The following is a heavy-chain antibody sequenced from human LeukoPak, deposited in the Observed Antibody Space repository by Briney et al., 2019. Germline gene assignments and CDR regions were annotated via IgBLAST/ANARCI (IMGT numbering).Heavy chain of an antibody. V-gene: IGHV1-69*06. J-gene: IGHJ6*03. Sequence: SVKVSCKASGGTFSSYAINWVRQAPGQGLEWMGGIIPIFDTTNYAQNFQGRVTITADKSTNTAYMELSSLRSEDTAVYYCARAIRGSKIASRYYIYYMDIWGNGTTVTVSS. D-gene: IGHD3-10*01. CDR2: IIPIFDTT. CDR3: ARAIRGSKIASRYYIYYMDI. CDR1: GGTFSSYA.